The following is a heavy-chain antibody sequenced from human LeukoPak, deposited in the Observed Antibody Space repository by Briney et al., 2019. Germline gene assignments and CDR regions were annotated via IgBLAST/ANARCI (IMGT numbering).Heavy chain of an antibody. V-gene: IGHV3-33*01. CDR2: IWYDGSNK. CDR1: GFTFSSYG. Sequence: PGRSLRLSCAASGFTFSSYGMHWVRQAPGKGLEWVAVIWYDGSNKYYADSVKGRFTISRDNSKNTLYLQMNSLRAEDTAVYYCARDKGGLLWFRELLFYFDYWGQGPLVTVSS. CDR3: ARDKGGLLWFRELLFYFDY. J-gene: IGHJ4*02. D-gene: IGHD3-10*01.